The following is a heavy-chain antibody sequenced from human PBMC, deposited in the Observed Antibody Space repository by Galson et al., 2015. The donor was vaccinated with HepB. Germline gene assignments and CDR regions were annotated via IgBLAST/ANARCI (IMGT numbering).Heavy chain of an antibody. D-gene: IGHD3-10*01. Sequence: SLRLSCAASGFTFSSYSMNWVRQAPGKGLEWVSYISSSSSTIYYADSVKGRFTISRDNAKNSLYLQMNSLRDEDTAVYYCARDKEKVLWFGELFFHWGQGTLVTVSS. V-gene: IGHV3-48*02. CDR1: GFTFSSYS. CDR3: ARDKEKVLWFGELFFH. CDR2: ISSSSSTI. J-gene: IGHJ4*02.